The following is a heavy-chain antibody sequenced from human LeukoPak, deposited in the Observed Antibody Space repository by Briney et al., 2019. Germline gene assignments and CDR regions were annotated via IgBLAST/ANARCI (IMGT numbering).Heavy chain of an antibody. CDR3: ARLLRVTAAGPDLYYFDY. J-gene: IGHJ4*02. D-gene: IGHD2-21*02. V-gene: IGHV4-59*08. CDR1: GGSISSYY. CDR2: IFYTGST. Sequence: SETLSLTCTVSGGSISSYYWSWIRQPPGKGLEWIGYIFYTGSTNYNPSLKSRVTISVDTSKNQFSLKLSSVTAADTAVYYCARLLRVTAAGPDLYYFDYWGQGTLVTVSS.